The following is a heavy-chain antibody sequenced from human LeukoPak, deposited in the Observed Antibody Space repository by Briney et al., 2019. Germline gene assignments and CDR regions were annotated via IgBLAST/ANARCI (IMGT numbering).Heavy chain of an antibody. Sequence: SETLSLTCTVAGGSISSYYWSWIRQPPGKGLEWIGYIYYSGNTYYNPSLKSRVTISVDTSKNQFSLKLNSVTAADTAVYYCARGRIAARRYYFDYWGQGTLVTVSS. CDR3: ARGRIAARRYYFDY. CDR1: GGSISSYY. V-gene: IGHV4-59*01. J-gene: IGHJ4*02. CDR2: IYYSGNT. D-gene: IGHD6-6*01.